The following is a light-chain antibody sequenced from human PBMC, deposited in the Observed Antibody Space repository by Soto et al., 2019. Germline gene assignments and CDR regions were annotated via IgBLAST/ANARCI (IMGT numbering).Light chain of an antibody. CDR3: SSYTTSITYV. J-gene: IGLJ1*01. Sequence: QSVLTQPASVSGSPGQSIAISCTGTNSDVGGSSYVSWYQQHPGMAPKLLIYDVSSRPSGISNRFSGSKSGNTASLTFSGLQAEDEADYYCSSYTTSITYVFGTGTKVTVL. CDR1: NSDVGGSSY. V-gene: IGLV2-14*03. CDR2: DVS.